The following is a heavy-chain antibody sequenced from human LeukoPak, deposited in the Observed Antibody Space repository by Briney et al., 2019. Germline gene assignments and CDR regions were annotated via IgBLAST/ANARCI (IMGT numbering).Heavy chain of an antibody. CDR1: GYSFTSYW. V-gene: IGHV5-51*01. CDR2: IYPGDSDT. Sequence: KRGESLQISCQGSGYSFTSYWIGWVRQMPGKGLEWMGMIYPGDSDTRYSPSFQGHVTISADTSITTAYLQWSGLKASDTAMYYCARHIALTTRYFDSWGQGTLVTVSS. J-gene: IGHJ4*02. CDR3: ARHIALTTRYFDS. D-gene: IGHD4/OR15-4a*01.